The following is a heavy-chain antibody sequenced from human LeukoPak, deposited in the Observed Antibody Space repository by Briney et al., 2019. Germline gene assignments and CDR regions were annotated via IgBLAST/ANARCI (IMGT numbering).Heavy chain of an antibody. CDR3: ARRIAVAAKGVHYYAMDV. CDR2: IYYSGST. D-gene: IGHD6-19*01. Sequence: SETLSLTCTVSGGSISSYYWSWIRQPPGKGLEWIGYIYYSGSTNYNPSLKSRVTISVDTSKNQFSLKLSSVTAADTAVYYCARRIAVAAKGVHYYAMDVWGQGTTVTVSS. V-gene: IGHV4-59*08. J-gene: IGHJ6*02. CDR1: GGSISSYY.